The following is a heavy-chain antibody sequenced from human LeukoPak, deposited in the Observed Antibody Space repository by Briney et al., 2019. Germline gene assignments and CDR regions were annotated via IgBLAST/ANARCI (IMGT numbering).Heavy chain of an antibody. CDR3: ARDTYDGPFDF. D-gene: IGHD3-3*01. CDR2: IYYIGKT. CDR1: GGSITSYY. Sequence: SETLSLTCTVSGGSITSYYWSWIRQPPGKGLEWIGYIYYIGKTKYNPFLASRVTISEDTSKNQFSLRLSSVTAADTAVYYCARDTYDGPFDFWGLGILVTVSS. V-gene: IGHV4-59*01. J-gene: IGHJ4*02.